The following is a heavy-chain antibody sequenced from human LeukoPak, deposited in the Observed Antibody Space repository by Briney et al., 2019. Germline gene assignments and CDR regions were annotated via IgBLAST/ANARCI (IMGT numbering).Heavy chain of an antibody. CDR2: FGRSGPDT. V-gene: IGHV3-23*01. Sequence: GGSLRLSCAASGFTFGSSAMSWVRQAPGKGPEWVATFGRSGPDTYYADSVKGRFTIFRDNSKNMLYLQMKSLRAEDTAIYYCAKGSLGSWYYFDYWGQGTLVTVSS. D-gene: IGHD6-13*01. CDR3: AKGSLGSWYYFDY. J-gene: IGHJ4*02. CDR1: GFTFGSSA.